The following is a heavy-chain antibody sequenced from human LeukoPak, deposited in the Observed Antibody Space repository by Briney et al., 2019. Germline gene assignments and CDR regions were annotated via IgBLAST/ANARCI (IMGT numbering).Heavy chain of an antibody. CDR1: GGTFSSYA. J-gene: IGHJ4*02. Sequence: ASVKVSCKASGGTFSSYAISWVRQAPGQGLEWMGRIIPILGIANYAQKFQGRVTITADKSTSTAYMELSSLRSEDTAVYYCARAAYSSGWSDYWGQGTLVTVSS. CDR2: IIPILGIA. V-gene: IGHV1-69*04. D-gene: IGHD6-19*01. CDR3: ARAAYSSGWSDY.